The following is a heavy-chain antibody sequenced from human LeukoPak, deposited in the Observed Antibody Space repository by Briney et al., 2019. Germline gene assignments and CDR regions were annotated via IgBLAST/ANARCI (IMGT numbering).Heavy chain of an antibody. Sequence: GGSLRLSCSASGFTFSSYAMHWVRLAPGKGLEYVSAISSNGRRTFYADSVKGRFTISRDNSKNTLFLEMNSLRAEDTAVYYCARDRGSSWYGPMDYWGQGSLVTASS. CDR1: GFTFSSYA. CDR2: ISSNGRRT. J-gene: IGHJ4*02. V-gene: IGHV3-64*04. D-gene: IGHD6-13*01. CDR3: ARDRGSSWYGPMDY.